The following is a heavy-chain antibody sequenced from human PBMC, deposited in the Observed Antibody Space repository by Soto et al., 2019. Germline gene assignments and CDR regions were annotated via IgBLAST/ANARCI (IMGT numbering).Heavy chain of an antibody. V-gene: IGHV4-4*02. D-gene: IGHD2-15*01. CDR1: GGSVESSSC. CDR3: VRSVPAATWAYNGMDV. Sequence: PSETLSLTCAVSGGSVESSSCWSWVRRAPGKGLEWIGEIYHSGTFNYNPSLASRVSVSVDKSTNQFSLNLNSVTAADTAVYYCVRSVPAATWAYNGMDVWRQGTTVTVSS. J-gene: IGHJ6*02. CDR2: IYHSGTF.